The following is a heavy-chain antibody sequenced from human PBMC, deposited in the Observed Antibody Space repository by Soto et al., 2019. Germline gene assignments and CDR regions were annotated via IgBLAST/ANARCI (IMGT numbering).Heavy chain of an antibody. V-gene: IGHV1-69*12. D-gene: IGHD3-10*01. CDR2: IIPIFGTA. Sequence: QVQLVQAGAEMKKPGSSVKVSCKASGGTFSSYAISWVRQAPGQGLEWMGGIIPIFGTANYAQKFQGRVTITADESTSTAYLELSSLRSEDTAVYYCARARITMVRGVPNEYYFDYWGQGTLVTVSS. CDR3: ARARITMVRGVPNEYYFDY. CDR1: GGTFSSYA. J-gene: IGHJ4*02.